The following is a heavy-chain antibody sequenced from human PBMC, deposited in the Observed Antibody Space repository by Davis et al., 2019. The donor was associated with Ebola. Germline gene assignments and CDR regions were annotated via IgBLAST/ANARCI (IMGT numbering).Heavy chain of an antibody. CDR3: ARDLVFGVVIIPVQAI. CDR2: ISSSGSTI. Sequence: PGGSLRLSCAASGFTFSDYYMSWIRQAPGKGLEWVSYISSSGSTIYYADSVKGRFTISRDNAKNSLYLQMNSLRDEDTAVYYCARDLVFGVVIIPVQAIWGQGTLVTVSS. D-gene: IGHD3-3*01. V-gene: IGHV3-11*04. J-gene: IGHJ4*02. CDR1: GFTFSDYY.